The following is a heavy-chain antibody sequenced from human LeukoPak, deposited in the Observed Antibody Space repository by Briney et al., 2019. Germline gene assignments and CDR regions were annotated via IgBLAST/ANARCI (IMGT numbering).Heavy chain of an antibody. D-gene: IGHD1/OR15-1a*01. CDR3: ARAGPRRTRWFDP. V-gene: IGHV4-59*01. CDR2: IYYSGST. CDR1: GGSFSGYY. Sequence: SETLSLTCAVYGGSFSGYYWSWIRQPPGKGLEWIGYIYYSGSTNYNPSLKSRVTISVDTSKNQFSLKLSSVTAADTAVYYCARAGPRRTRWFDPWGQGTLVTVSS. J-gene: IGHJ5*02.